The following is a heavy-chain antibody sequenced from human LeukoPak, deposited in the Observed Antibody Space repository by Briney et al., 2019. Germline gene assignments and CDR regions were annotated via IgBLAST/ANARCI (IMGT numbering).Heavy chain of an antibody. CDR1: GFTFSTYS. D-gene: IGHD6-6*01. V-gene: IGHV3-48*02. CDR2: ISSSSNTI. CDR3: ARAMYSSSSRGRLSDY. Sequence: GGSLRLSCAASGFTFSTYSMNWVRQAPGKGLEWVSYISSSSNTIYYADSVKGRFTISRDNAKNSQYLQMNSLRDEDTAVYYCARAMYSSSSRGRLSDYWGQGTLVTVSS. J-gene: IGHJ4*02.